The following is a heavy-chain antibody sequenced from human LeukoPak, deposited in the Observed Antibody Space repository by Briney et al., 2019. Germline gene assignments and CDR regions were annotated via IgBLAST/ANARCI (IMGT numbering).Heavy chain of an antibody. CDR3: AHKTTYYDFWSGYSQPKSAYFDY. D-gene: IGHD3-3*01. J-gene: IGHJ4*02. V-gene: IGHV2-5*02. CDR2: IYWDDDK. Sequence: SGPTLVKPTQTLTLTCTFSGFSLSTSGVGVGWIRQPPGKALEWLALIYWDDDKRYSPSLKSRLIITKDTSKNQVVLTMTNMDPVDTATYYCAHKTTYYDFWSGYSQPKSAYFDYWGQGTLVTVSS. CDR1: GFSLSTSGVG.